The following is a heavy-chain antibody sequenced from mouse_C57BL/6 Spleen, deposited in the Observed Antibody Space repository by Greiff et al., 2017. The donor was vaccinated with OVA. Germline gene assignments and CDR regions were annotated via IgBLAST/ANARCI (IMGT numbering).Heavy chain of an antibody. Sequence: VQLQQPGAELVRPGSSVKLSCKASGYTFTSYWMHWVKQRPIQGLEWIGNIDPSDSETHYNQKFKDKATLTVDKSSSTAYMQLSSLTSEDSAVYYCARGSGSSYNYFDYWGQGTTLTVSS. V-gene: IGHV1-52*01. CDR3: ARGSGSSYNYFDY. J-gene: IGHJ2*01. D-gene: IGHD1-1*01. CDR1: GYTFTSYW. CDR2: IDPSDSET.